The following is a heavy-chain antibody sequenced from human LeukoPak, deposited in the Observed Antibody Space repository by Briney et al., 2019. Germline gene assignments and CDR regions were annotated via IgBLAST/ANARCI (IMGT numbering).Heavy chain of an antibody. CDR1: GFTFSNFW. CDR3: ARVPSGSYWYFDL. D-gene: IGHD1-26*01. Sequence: GGSLRLSCTASGFTFSNFWMSWVRQAPGKGLEWVANIKQDGSEKYYVDSVKGRFTISRDNAKNSLYLQMNSLRAEDTAVYYCARVPSGSYWYFDLWGRGTLVTVSS. J-gene: IGHJ2*01. CDR2: IKQDGSEK. V-gene: IGHV3-7*03.